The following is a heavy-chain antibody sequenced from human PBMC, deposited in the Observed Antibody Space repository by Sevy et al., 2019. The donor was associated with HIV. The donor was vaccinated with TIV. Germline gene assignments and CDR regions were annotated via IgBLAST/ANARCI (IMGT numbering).Heavy chain of an antibody. D-gene: IGHD3-3*01. CDR2: ISSSSSYT. CDR1: GLTFSDYY. Sequence: GGSLRLSCAASGLTFSDYYMSWIRQAPGKGLEWVSNISSSSSYTNYADSVKGRFTISRDNAKNSLYLQMNSLRAEDTAVYYCARSTILGPDYWGQGTLVTVSS. J-gene: IGHJ4*02. V-gene: IGHV3-11*06. CDR3: ARSTILGPDY.